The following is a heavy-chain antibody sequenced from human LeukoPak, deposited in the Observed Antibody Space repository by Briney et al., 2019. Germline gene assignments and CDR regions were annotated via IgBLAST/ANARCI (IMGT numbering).Heavy chain of an antibody. CDR2: MDYSGST. J-gene: IGHJ1*01. V-gene: IGHV4-39*01. CDR3: AGYSGSHPGAGAEYFQH. CDR1: GASISSSSYY. D-gene: IGHD1-26*01. Sequence: SETLSLTCTVSGASISSSSYYWAWIRQPPGKGLEWIGSMDYSGSTYYKPSLKSRVTISVDTSKNQFSLKLSSVTAADTDVYYCAGYSGSHPGAGAEYFQHWGQGTLVTVSS.